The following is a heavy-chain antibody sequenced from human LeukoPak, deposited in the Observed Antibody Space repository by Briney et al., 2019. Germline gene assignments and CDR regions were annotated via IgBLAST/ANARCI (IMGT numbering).Heavy chain of an antibody. CDR3: AKDYVRSSGYYYRDY. J-gene: IGHJ4*02. V-gene: IGHV3-23*01. Sequence: GGSLRLSCAASGFTFSSYAMSWVRQAPGKGLEWVSAISGSGGSTYYADSVKGRFTISRDNSKNTLYLQMNSLRAEDTAVYYCAKDYVRSSGYYYRDYWGRGTLVTVSS. CDR1: GFTFSSYA. D-gene: IGHD3-22*01. CDR2: ISGSGGST.